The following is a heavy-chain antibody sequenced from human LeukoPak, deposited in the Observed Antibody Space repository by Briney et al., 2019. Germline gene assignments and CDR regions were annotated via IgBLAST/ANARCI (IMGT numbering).Heavy chain of an antibody. J-gene: IGHJ4*02. V-gene: IGHV3-15*07. CDR1: GFTFTYAW. CDR3: TTEGQQMESSGFDY. D-gene: IGHD6-13*01. CDR2: IASRPAGGAT. Sequence: PGVSLRLSCAASGFTFTYAWMNWVRQAPGEGLEWVGRIASRPAGGATDYADSVRGRFYISRDDSKKTLYLQMNGLKTEDTAVYYCTTEGQQMESSGFDYWGQGTPVTVSS.